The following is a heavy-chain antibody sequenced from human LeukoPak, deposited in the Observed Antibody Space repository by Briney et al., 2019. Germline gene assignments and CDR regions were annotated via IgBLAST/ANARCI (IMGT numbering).Heavy chain of an antibody. CDR2: IYYSGST. J-gene: IGHJ3*02. D-gene: IGHD1-26*01. Sequence: SETLSLTCTVSGGSISSSSYYWGWIRQPPGKGLEWIGSIYYSGSTYYNPSLKSRVTISVDTSKNQFSLKLSSVTAADTAVYYCARDPPYSGSYPTLEGAFDIWGQGTMVTVSS. V-gene: IGHV4-39*07. CDR3: ARDPPYSGSYPTLEGAFDI. CDR1: GGSISSSSYY.